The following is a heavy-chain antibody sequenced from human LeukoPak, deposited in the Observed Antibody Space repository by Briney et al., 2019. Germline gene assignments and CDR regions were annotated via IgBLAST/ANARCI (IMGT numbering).Heavy chain of an antibody. V-gene: IGHV4-39*01. Sequence: SETLSLTCTVSGGSISSSSYYWGWIRQPPGKGLEWIGSIYYSGSTYYNPSLKSRVTISVDTSKNQFSLKLSSVTAADTAVYYCARVAITFGGVIVIRGTYFDYWGQGTLVTVSS. CDR1: GGSISSSSYY. CDR3: ARVAITFGGVIVIRGTYFDY. J-gene: IGHJ4*02. CDR2: IYYSGST. D-gene: IGHD3-16*02.